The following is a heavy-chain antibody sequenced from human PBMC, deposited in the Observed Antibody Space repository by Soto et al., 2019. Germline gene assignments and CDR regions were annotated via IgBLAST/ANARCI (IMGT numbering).Heavy chain of an antibody. CDR1: GGTFSNYT. V-gene: IGHV1-69*08. CDR3: ARDVGLGPVTVSTHVDY. Sequence: QVQLVQSGAEVKKPGSSVKVSCKASGGTFSNYTITWVRQAPGQGLEWMGRIIPILDIANYAKKFQGRVTITADKSTSTAYMELSSLRSEDTPVYYCARDVGLGPVTVSTHVDYWGQGTLVIVSS. D-gene: IGHD4-17*01. J-gene: IGHJ4*02. CDR2: IIPILDIA.